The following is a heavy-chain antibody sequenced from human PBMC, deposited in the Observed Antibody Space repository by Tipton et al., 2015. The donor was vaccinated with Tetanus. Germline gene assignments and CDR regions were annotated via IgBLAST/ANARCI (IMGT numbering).Heavy chain of an antibody. D-gene: IGHD2-2*01. CDR3: ARTSIPAADYCFDY. V-gene: IGHV4-39*01. Sequence: TLSLTCTVSRGSISSSNYYWGWIRQPPGKGLEWIGSIYYSGSTYYNPSLKSRVTISVDTSKNQFSLKLSSVTAADTAVYYCARTSIPAADYCFDYWGQGTLATVSS. J-gene: IGHJ4*02. CDR1: RGSISSSNYY. CDR2: IYYSGST.